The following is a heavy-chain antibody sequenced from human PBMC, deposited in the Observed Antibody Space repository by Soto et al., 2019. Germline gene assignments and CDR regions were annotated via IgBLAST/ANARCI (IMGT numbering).Heavy chain of an antibody. J-gene: IGHJ5*02. D-gene: IGHD2-21*02. Sequence: SVXVAFKATGGTVSIYAIIGFLQAPGQGLEWMGGIIPIFGTANYAQKFQGRVTSTADKSTSTAYLELSRLRSPDTDVYYCERETVLNWLEPWGQRPLV. CDR2: IIPIFGTA. V-gene: IGHV1-69*06. CDR3: ERETVLNWLEP. CDR1: GGTVSIYA.